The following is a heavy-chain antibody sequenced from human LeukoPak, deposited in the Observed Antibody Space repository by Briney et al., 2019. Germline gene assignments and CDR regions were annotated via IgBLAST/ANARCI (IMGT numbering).Heavy chain of an antibody. CDR1: GDTFNTYS. D-gene: IGHD6-13*01. CDR2: IVPILNTP. CDR3: ANIRGIAPLDH. V-gene: IGHV1-69*13. J-gene: IGHJ4*02. Sequence: GASVKVSCKASGDTFNTYSFSWVRQAPGQGLEWMGGIVPILNTPNYPQKFQGRVTITADESTRTVSMELTSLKSEDTAIYYCANIRGIAPLDHWGQGTLVTVSS.